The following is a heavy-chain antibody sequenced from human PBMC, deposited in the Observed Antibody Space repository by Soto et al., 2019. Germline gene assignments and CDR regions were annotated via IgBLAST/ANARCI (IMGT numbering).Heavy chain of an antibody. J-gene: IGHJ6*02. CDR3: ARSDCSSTSCYRIVDYYYYYGMDV. V-gene: IGHV5-10-1*01. CDR1: GYSFTSYW. D-gene: IGHD2-2*01. CDR2: IDPSDSYT. Sequence: PGESLKISCKGSGYSFTSYWISWVRQMPGKGLEWMGRIDPSDSYTNYSPSFQGHVPISPDKSISTAYLQWRNLKASDTAMYYCARSDCSSTSCYRIVDYYYYYGMDVWGEGTTVTV.